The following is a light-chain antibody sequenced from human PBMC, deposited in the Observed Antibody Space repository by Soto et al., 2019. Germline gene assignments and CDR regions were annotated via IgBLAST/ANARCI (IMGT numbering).Light chain of an antibody. CDR2: EVS. Sequence: QSVLTQPASVSGSPGQSITISCTGTSRDVGGYNYVSWYQQHPGKAPKLMIYEVSNRPSGVSNRFSGCKSGNTASLTISGLQAEDEADYYCSSYTSSSTAVFGGGTQLTVL. CDR1: SRDVGGYNY. CDR3: SSYTSSSTAV. V-gene: IGLV2-14*01. J-gene: IGLJ7*01.